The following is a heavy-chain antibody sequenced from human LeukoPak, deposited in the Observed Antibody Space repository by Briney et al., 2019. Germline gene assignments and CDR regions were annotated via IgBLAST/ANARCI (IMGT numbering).Heavy chain of an antibody. J-gene: IGHJ5*02. D-gene: IGHD6-13*01. CDR1: GYTFTSYY. V-gene: IGHV1-46*01. CDR3: ARQRAIAAADPYNWFDP. Sequence: ASVKVSCKASGYTFTSYYMHWVRQAPGQGLEWMGIINPSGGSTSYAQKFQGRVTITRNTSISTAYMELSSLRSDDTAVYYCARQRAIAAADPYNWFDPWGQGTLVTVSS. CDR2: INPSGGST.